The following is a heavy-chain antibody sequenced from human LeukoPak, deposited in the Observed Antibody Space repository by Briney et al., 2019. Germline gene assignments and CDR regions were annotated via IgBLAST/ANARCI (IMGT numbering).Heavy chain of an antibody. J-gene: IGHJ4*02. V-gene: IGHV3-23*01. CDR1: GFTFSSYA. CDR3: AKDQVRLGELSLNFDY. D-gene: IGHD3-16*02. CDR2: ISGSGGST. Sequence: GGSLRLSCAASGFTFSSYAMSWVRQAPGKGLEWVSAISGSGGSTYYADSVKGRFTISRDNSKNTLYLQMNSLRAEDTAVYYRAKDQVRLGELSLNFDYWGQGTLVTVSS.